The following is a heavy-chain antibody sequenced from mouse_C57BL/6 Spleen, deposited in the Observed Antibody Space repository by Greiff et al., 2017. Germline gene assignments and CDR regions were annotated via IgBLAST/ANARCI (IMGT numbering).Heavy chain of an antibody. D-gene: IGHD1-1*01. Sequence: QVQLKESGAELARPGASVKMSCKASGYTFTSYTMHWVKQRPGQGLEWIGYINPSSGYTKYNQKFKDKATLTADKSSSTAYMQLSSLTSEDSAVYYCARGEVGFSYAMDYWGQGTSVTVSS. CDR1: GYTFTSYT. CDR2: INPSSGYT. V-gene: IGHV1-4*01. CDR3: ARGEVGFSYAMDY. J-gene: IGHJ4*01.